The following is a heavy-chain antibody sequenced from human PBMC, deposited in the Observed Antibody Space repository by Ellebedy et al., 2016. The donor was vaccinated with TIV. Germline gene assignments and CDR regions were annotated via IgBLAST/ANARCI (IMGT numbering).Heavy chain of an antibody. CDR3: ATGELGGAS. CDR2: ISSSRTSI. D-gene: IGHD7-27*01. CDR1: GFTFSSYS. V-gene: IGHV3-48*01. J-gene: IGHJ4*02. Sequence: GESLKISCAASGFTFSSYSMNWVRRAPGKGLEWISYISSSRTSIYYADSVKGRFTISRDNAMNSLFLQMNSLRVEDTAVYYCATGELGGASWGQGTLVTVSS.